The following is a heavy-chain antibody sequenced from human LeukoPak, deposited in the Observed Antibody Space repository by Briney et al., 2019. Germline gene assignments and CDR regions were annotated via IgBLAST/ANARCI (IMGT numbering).Heavy chain of an antibody. CDR1: GGTFSSYA. V-gene: IGHV1-69*04. D-gene: IGHD6-19*01. Sequence: SVKVSCKASGGTFSSYAISWVRQAPGQGLEWMGRIIPILGIANYAQKFQGRVTNTADKSTSTAYMELSSLRSEDTAVYYCARGYSSGWYRNDAFDIWGQGTMVTVSS. J-gene: IGHJ3*02. CDR2: IIPILGIA. CDR3: ARGYSSGWYRNDAFDI.